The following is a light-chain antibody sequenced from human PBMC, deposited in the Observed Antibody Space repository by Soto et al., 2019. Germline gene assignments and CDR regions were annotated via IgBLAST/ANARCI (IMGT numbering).Light chain of an antibody. Sequence: QCALTQPRSVSGSHGQSVTISCTGTSSDVGGYNYVSWYQQHPGKAPKLMIYDVSKRPSGVPDRFSGSKSGNTASLTISGLQAEDEADYYCCSYAGSYTFVFGTGTKVTVL. J-gene: IGLJ1*01. V-gene: IGLV2-11*01. CDR3: CSYAGSYTFV. CDR1: SSDVGGYNY. CDR2: DVS.